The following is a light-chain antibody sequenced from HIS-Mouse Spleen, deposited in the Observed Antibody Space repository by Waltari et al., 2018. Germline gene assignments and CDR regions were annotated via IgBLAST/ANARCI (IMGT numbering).Light chain of an antibody. CDR3: SSYAGSNNVV. CDR1: SSDVGGYYY. Sequence: QSALTQPPSASGSPGQSVTIPCPGTSSDVGGYYYVSWYQQHPGKAPKLMIYEVSKRPSGVPDRFSGSKSGNTASLTVSGLQAEDEADYYCSSYAGSNNVVFGGGTKLTVL. CDR2: EVS. V-gene: IGLV2-8*01. J-gene: IGLJ2*01.